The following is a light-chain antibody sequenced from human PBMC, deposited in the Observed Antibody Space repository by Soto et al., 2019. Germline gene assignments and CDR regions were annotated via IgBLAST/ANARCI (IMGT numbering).Light chain of an antibody. J-gene: IGKJ1*01. CDR1: QSIRSY. V-gene: IGKV1-39*01. Sequence: DIQMTQSPSSLSASVGDRVTITCRASQSIRSYLNWYQQKPGKAPKLLIYAASSLQSGVPSRFRGCKSATDFTPTISSLQPESFATYYCQQSYSTPRTFGQGTKVEIK. CDR2: AAS. CDR3: QQSYSTPRT.